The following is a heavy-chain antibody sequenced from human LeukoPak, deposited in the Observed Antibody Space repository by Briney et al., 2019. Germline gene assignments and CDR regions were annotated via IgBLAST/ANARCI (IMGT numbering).Heavy chain of an antibody. CDR2: ISGSGGST. CDR1: GFTFSSYW. CDR3: ARGRGVFEY. D-gene: IGHD3-10*01. Sequence: GGSLRLSCAASGFTFSSYWMTWVRQAPGKGLEWVSAISGSGGSTYYADSVKGRFTISRDNSKNTLYLQMNSLRAEDTAVYYCARGRGVFEYWGQGTLVTVSS. J-gene: IGHJ4*02. V-gene: IGHV3-23*01.